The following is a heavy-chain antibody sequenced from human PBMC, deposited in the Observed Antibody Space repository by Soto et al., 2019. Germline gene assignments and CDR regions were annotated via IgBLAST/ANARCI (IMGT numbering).Heavy chain of an antibody. D-gene: IGHD2-2*01. V-gene: IGHV1-3*05. CDR3: ARGSGVVVTD. J-gene: IGHJ4*02. CDR2: INAGNGNT. CDR1: GYTFTSYA. Sequence: QVQLVQSGAEEKKPGASVKVSCKASGYTFTSYAMHWVRQAPGQRLEWMGWINAGNGNTKYSQKFQGSVPITTDTAASTAYMELSSLRSEDTAVYYCARGSGVVVTDWGQGTLVTVSS.